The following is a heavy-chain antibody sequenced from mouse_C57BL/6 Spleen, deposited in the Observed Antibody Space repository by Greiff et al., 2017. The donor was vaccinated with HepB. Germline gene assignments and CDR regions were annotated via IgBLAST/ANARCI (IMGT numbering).Heavy chain of an antibody. CDR3: AREDYYGSSYDYYAMDY. D-gene: IGHD1-1*01. CDR1: GFTFSDYY. CDR2: INYDGSST. Sequence: EVKLMESEGGLVQPGSSMKLSCTASGFTFSDYYMAWVRQVPEKGLEWVANINYDGSSTYYLDSLKSRFIISRDNAKNILYLQMSSLKSEDTATYYCAREDYYGSSYDYYAMDYWGQGTSVTVSS. V-gene: IGHV5-16*01. J-gene: IGHJ4*01.